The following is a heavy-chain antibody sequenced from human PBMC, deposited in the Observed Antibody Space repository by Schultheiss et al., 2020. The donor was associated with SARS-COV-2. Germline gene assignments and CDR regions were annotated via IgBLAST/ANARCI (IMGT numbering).Heavy chain of an antibody. CDR3: ARHLAYSGSYFGY. J-gene: IGHJ4*02. CDR1: GGSIGSSSYY. Sequence: SQTLSLTCTVSGGSIGSSSYYWGWIRQPPGKGLEWIGSIYYSGSTYYNPSLKSRVTISVDTSKNQFSLKLSSVTAADTAVYYCARHLAYSGSYFGYSGQGALVTVSS. V-gene: IGHV4-39*01. CDR2: IYYSGST. D-gene: IGHD1-26*01.